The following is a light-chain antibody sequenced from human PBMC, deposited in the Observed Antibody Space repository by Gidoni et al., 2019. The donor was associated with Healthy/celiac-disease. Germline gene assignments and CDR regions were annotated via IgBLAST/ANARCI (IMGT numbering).Light chain of an antibody. J-gene: IGLJ2*01. CDR3: QAWDSSTAEVV. V-gene: IGLV3-1*01. CDR1: KVGDKY. CDR2: QDS. Sequence: SYELTQPPSVSVSPGQTASITCSGDKVGDKYVCWYQQKPGQSPILLIYQDSKRPSVITERFSGSNSGNTATLTISGTQAMDEADYYCQAWDSSTAEVVFGGGTKLTVL.